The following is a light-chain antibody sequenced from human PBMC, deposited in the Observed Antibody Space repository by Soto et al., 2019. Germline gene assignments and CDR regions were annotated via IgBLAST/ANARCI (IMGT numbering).Light chain of an antibody. J-gene: IGLJ1*01. CDR1: SSDVGGYKY. Sequence: QSALTQPPSASGSPGQSVTISCTGTSSDVGGYKYVSWYQQHPGKAPKPMIFEVNKRPSGVPDRFSGSKSGNTASLTVSGLQAEDEADYYCSSYACINNLGVFVNGTKLTVL. V-gene: IGLV2-8*01. CDR2: EVN. CDR3: SSYACINNLGV.